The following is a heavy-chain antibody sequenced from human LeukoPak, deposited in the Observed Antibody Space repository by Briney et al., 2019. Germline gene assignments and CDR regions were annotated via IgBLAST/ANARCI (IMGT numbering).Heavy chain of an antibody. CDR3: ARDPGLDY. CDR1: GITFSSYA. D-gene: IGHD7-27*01. V-gene: IGHV3-23*01. J-gene: IGHJ4*02. CDR2: ISGSGGST. Sequence: GGSLRLSCAASGITFSSYAMNWVRQAPGKGLEWVSAISGSGGSTYYADSVKGRFTISRDNAKNSPYLQMNSLRDEDTAVYYCARDPGLDYWGQGTLVAVSS.